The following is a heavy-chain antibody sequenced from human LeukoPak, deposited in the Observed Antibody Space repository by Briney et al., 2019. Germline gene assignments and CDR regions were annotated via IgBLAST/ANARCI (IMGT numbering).Heavy chain of an antibody. V-gene: IGHV3-30*18. CDR2: ISYDGSHK. CDR1: GFTFSSYG. J-gene: IGHJ4*02. D-gene: IGHD6-19*01. CDR3: AKVGDVAVAGTDY. Sequence: GRSLRLSCAASGFTFSSYGMHWVRQAPGKGLEWVAIISYDGSHKYYADSVEGRFTISRDNSKNTLYLQMNSLRPEDTAVYYCAKVGDVAVAGTDYWGQGTLVTVSS.